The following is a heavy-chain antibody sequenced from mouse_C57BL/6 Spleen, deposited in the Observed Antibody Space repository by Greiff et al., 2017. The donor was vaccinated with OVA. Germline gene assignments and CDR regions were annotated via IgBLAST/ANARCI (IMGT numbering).Heavy chain of an antibody. D-gene: IGHD1-1*01. CDR3: TPSYYYGSGWSAY. V-gene: IGHV1-5*01. CDR1: GYTFTSYW. Sequence: VQLQQSGTVLARPGASVKMSCKTSGYTFTSYWMHWVKQRPGQGLEWIGAIYPGNSDTSYNQKFKGKAKLTAVTSASTAYMELSSLTNEDSAVYYCTPSYYYGSGWSAYWGQGTLVTVSA. CDR2: IYPGNSDT. J-gene: IGHJ3*01.